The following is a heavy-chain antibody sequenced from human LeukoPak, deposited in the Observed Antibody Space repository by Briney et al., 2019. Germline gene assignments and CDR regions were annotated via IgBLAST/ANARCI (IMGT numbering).Heavy chain of an antibody. D-gene: IGHD5-18*01. CDR1: GFTFSDYY. J-gene: IGHJ3*02. Sequence: GGSLRLSCAASGFTFSDYYMSWIRQAPGKGLEWVSYISSSGSTIYYADPVKGRFTISRDNAKNSLYLQMNSLRAEDTAVYYCGSWIQLWYARLPPAGAFDIWGQGTMVTVSS. CDR3: GSWIQLWYARLPPAGAFDI. V-gene: IGHV3-11*01. CDR2: ISSSGSTI.